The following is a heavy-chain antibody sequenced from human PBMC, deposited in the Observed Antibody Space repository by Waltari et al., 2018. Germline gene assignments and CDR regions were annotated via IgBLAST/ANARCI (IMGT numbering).Heavy chain of an antibody. CDR2: TSTKSGDI. CDR1: GFSIDDYA. J-gene: IGHJ4*02. D-gene: IGHD3-10*01. V-gene: IGHV3-9*01. Sequence: EVQLVESGGGLVQPGRSLRLSCTVSGFSIDDYAMHWVRQPPGKGLELVSGTSTKSGDIDSASSVKGRFTLSIDTATKSLFLQMNSLTPEDTAFYYCALSYYSATRHWGQGTLVTVSS. CDR3: ALSYYSATRH.